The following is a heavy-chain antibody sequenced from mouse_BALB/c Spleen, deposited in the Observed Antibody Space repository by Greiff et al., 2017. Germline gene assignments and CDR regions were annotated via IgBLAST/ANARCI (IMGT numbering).Heavy chain of an antibody. V-gene: IGHV5-17*02. CDR1: GFSFSSFG. CDR3: ASARDYDRAHAMDY. CDR2: ISSGRRTI. D-gene: IGHD2-4*01. Sequence: EVQLMESGAGLVQPGGSRTLSCAASGFSFSSFGIHWVRHAPEKGLEWVAYISSGRRTIYYADTVKGRFTIYRDNPKNTLFLQRTSLRSEDTAMYYCASARDYDRAHAMDYWGQGTSVTVSS. J-gene: IGHJ4*01.